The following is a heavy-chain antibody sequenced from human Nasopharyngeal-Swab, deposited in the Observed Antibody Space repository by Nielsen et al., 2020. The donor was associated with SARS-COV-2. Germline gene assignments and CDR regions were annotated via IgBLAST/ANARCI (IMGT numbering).Heavy chain of an antibody. V-gene: IGHV4-34*01. J-gene: IGHJ4*02. CDR2: INHSGST. D-gene: IGHD2-2*01. CDR1: GGSFSGYY. Sequence: SETLSLTCADYGGSFSGYYWSWIRQPPGKGLEWIGEINHSGSTNYNPSLKSRVTISVDTSKNQFSLKLSSVTAADTAVYYCARGRVVPAAPFDYWGQGTLVTVSS. CDR3: ARGRVVPAAPFDY.